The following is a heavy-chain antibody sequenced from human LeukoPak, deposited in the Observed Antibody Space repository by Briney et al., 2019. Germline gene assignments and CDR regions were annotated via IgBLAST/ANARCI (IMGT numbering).Heavy chain of an antibody. Sequence: PGRSLRLSCAASGFTFSNYWMHWVRHAPGKGLVWVSRISSDGSSTSYADSVKGRFTISRDNAKNTLYLQVNSLRAEDTAVYYCARTAYSDYSLGFWGQGTLVTVSS. J-gene: IGHJ4*02. CDR2: ISSDGSST. V-gene: IGHV3-74*01. D-gene: IGHD5-12*01. CDR1: GFTFSNYW. CDR3: ARTAYSDYSLGF.